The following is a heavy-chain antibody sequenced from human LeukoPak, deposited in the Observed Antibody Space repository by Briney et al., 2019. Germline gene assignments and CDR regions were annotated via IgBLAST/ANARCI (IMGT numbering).Heavy chain of an antibody. J-gene: IGHJ5*02. D-gene: IGHD1-26*01. CDR2: VLTSGTT. CDR1: GGSINSGSYY. V-gene: IGHV4-61*02. CDR3: ARGLVGAATGNWFDP. Sequence: PSQTLSLTCTVSGGSINSGSYYWSWIRQPAGKGLEWIGRVLTSGTTNYNPSLKGRVTISVDKSKNQFSLKLSSVTAADTAVYYCARGLVGAATGNWFDPWGQGTLVTVSS.